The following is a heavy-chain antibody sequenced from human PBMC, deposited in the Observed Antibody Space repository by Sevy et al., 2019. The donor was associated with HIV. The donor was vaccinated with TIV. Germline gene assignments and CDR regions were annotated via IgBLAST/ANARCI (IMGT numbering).Heavy chain of an antibody. CDR3: AREGPVPARPDVYYFDY. J-gene: IGHJ4*02. Sequence: QLGGSLRLSCAASGFTFSDYWMSWVRQAPGKGLEWLANIKQDGSEKYYVASVKGRFTISRDNAKNSLYLQMNSLRADDTAVYYCAREGPVPARPDVYYFDYWGQGTLVTVSS. D-gene: IGHD2-2*01. CDR2: IKQDGSEK. CDR1: GFTFSDYW. V-gene: IGHV3-7*01.